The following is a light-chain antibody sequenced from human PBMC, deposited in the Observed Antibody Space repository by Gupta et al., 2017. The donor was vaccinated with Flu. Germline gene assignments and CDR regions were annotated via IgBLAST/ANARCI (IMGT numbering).Light chain of an antibody. CDR2: DNN. J-gene: IGLJ3*02. Sequence: QSVLTQPPSVSAAPGQKVTISCSGSSSNIGNNYVSWYQQLPGTAPKLLIYDNNKRPSGIPDRFSGSKSGTSATLAITGLQTGDEADYYCGTWDSSLSVRVFGGGTKLTVL. CDR1: SSNIGNNY. V-gene: IGLV1-51*01. CDR3: GTWDSSLSVRV.